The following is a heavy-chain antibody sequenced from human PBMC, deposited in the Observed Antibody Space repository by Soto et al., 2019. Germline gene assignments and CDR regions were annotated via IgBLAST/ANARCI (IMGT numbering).Heavy chain of an antibody. Sequence: SETLSLTCGVSDYSISSGYYWAWIRQPPGKGLEWLGSIYHSGSTYQNPSLSSRVTISVDTSRNKFSLRLSSVTAADTAVYYCARGRDGYNYAFDIWGQGTVVTVSS. CDR2: IYHSGST. J-gene: IGHJ3*02. CDR1: DYSISSGYY. V-gene: IGHV4-38-2*01. D-gene: IGHD5-12*01. CDR3: ARGRDGYNYAFDI.